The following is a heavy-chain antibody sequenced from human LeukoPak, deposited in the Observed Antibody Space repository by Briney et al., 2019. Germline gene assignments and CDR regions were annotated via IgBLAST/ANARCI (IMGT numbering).Heavy chain of an antibody. Sequence: GGSLRLSCAASGLTFSSYGMHWVRQAPGKGLEWVAVIWYDGSDKYYADSVKGRFTIPRDNSNNTLYLQMHSLRADDTAVYYCARERNDAFDIWGQGTLVTVSS. CDR2: IWYDGSDK. CDR3: ARERNDAFDI. J-gene: IGHJ3*02. CDR1: GLTFSSYG. V-gene: IGHV3-33*01.